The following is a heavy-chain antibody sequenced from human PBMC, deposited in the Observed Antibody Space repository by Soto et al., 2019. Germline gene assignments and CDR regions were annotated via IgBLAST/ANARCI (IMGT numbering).Heavy chain of an antibody. V-gene: IGHV1-8*01. Sequence: ASVKVSCKASGYTFTSYDINWVRQATGQVLDWLGWMNLNSGNTGYAQKFQGRVIMTSNTSISTAYMELSSLRSEDTAVYYCARGWSPTVVVPAAMDYWGQGTLVTVSS. CDR3: ARGWSPTVVVPAAMDY. D-gene: IGHD2-2*01. CDR2: MNLNSGNT. CDR1: GYTFTSYD. J-gene: IGHJ4*02.